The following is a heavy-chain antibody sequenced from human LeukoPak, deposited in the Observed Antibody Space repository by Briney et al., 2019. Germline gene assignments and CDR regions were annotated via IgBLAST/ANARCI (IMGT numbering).Heavy chain of an antibody. CDR1: GYTFTSYY. CDR2: INPSGDST. CDR3: ARAGYSSGWYSLHY. J-gene: IGHJ4*02. V-gene: IGHV1-46*01. D-gene: IGHD6-19*01. Sequence: ASVKVSCKTSGYTFTSYYMHWVRQAPGQGLEWMGIINPSGDSTSYAQKFQGRVTMTRDMSTSTIYMELSSLRSEDTAVYYCARAGYSSGWYSLHYWGQGTLVTVSS.